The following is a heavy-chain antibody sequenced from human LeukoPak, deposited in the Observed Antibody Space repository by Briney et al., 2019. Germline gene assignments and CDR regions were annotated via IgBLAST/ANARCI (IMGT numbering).Heavy chain of an antibody. CDR2: IYYSGST. CDR1: GGSISSGGYY. CDR3: ARGTPGYSSV. Sequence: SETLSLTCTVSGGSISSGGYYWSWIRQHPGKGLEWIGYIYYSGSTYYNPSLKSRVTISVDTSKNQFSLKLSSVTAADTAVYYCARGTPGYSSVWGQGTLVTVSS. D-gene: IGHD6-19*01. V-gene: IGHV4-31*03. J-gene: IGHJ4*02.